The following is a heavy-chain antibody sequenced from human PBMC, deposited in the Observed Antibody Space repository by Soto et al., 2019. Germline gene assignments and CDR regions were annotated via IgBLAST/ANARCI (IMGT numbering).Heavy chain of an antibody. D-gene: IGHD1-1*01. Sequence: PGGSLRLSCAASGFAFSSFAMSWVRQAPGKGLEWVSTINKSGGSTYYADSVKGRFTISRDNSKNMLFLQINGLRAEDTAVYYCAKDPPTTGTTFDYRGRGTLVTVSS. CDR2: INKSGGST. V-gene: IGHV3-23*01. J-gene: IGHJ4*02. CDR1: GFAFSSFA. CDR3: AKDPPTTGTTFDY.